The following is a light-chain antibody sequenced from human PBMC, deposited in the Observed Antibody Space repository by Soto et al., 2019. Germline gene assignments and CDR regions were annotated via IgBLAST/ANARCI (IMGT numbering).Light chain of an antibody. V-gene: IGKV1-5*01. J-gene: IGKJ1*01. CDR1: QSISSR. CDR3: QHYNSYSEA. CDR2: DAS. Sequence: DIQMTQSPSTLSASVGDRVTITCRASQSISSRLAWYQQKPGKAPKXLVYDASNLESGVPSRFSGSGSGTELTITISSLQPDDFETDYCQHYNSYSEAFGQGTKVDNK.